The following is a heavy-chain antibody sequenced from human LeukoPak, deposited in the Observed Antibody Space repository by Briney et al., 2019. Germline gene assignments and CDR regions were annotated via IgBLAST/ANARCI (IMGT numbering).Heavy chain of an antibody. Sequence: EESLKISCKGSGYSFTSYWSGWVRQMPGKGLGWMGIIYPGDSDTRYSPSLQGQVTISADKSISTAYLQWSSLKASDTAMYYCARVGYYDSSGYYYPFDYWGQGTLFTVSS. CDR2: IYPGDSDT. CDR3: ARVGYYDSSGYYYPFDY. CDR1: GYSFTSYW. J-gene: IGHJ4*02. D-gene: IGHD3-22*01. V-gene: IGHV5-51*01.